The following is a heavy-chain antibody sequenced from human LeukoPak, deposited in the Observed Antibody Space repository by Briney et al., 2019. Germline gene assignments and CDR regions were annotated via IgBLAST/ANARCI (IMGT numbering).Heavy chain of an antibody. CDR1: GFTFSDYY. V-gene: IGHV3-11*04. CDR2: ISSSGSTI. CDR3: ASRLYSSGSFDY. J-gene: IGHJ4*02. Sequence: GESLRLSCAASGFTFSDYYMSWIRQAPGKGLEWVSYISSSGSTIYYADSVKGRFTISRDNAKNSLYLQMNSLRAEDTAVYYCASRLYSSGSFDYWGQGTLVTVSS. D-gene: IGHD6-19*01.